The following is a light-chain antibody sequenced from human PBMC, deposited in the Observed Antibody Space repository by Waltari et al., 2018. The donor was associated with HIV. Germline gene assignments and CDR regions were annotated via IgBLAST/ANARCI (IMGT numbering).Light chain of an antibody. V-gene: IGKV1-39*01. CDR3: QQSYIIPGT. Sequence: DIQLTQSPSSLSASVDDRITITCRTSQNIGTYLNWYQLKPGKAPKLLMYAVSTLQRGVPSRFSGSGSGTDFTLTISGLQLEDFATYFCQQSYIIPGTFGRGTKLEIK. J-gene: IGKJ2*01. CDR2: AVS. CDR1: QNIGTY.